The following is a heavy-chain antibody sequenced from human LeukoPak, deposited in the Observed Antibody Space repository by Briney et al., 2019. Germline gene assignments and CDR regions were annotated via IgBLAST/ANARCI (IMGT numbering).Heavy chain of an antibody. D-gene: IGHD3-22*01. CDR3: ARHPNNYDSSGSSDY. V-gene: IGHV3-21*04. CDR1: GFTFSSYS. J-gene: IGHJ4*02. Sequence: GGSLRLSCAASGFTFSSYSMNWVRQAPGRELEWVSSISSSSSYIYYADSVKGRFTISRDNAKNSLYLQMNSLRAEDTAVYYCARHPNNYDSSGSSDYWGQGTLVTVSS. CDR2: ISSSSSYI.